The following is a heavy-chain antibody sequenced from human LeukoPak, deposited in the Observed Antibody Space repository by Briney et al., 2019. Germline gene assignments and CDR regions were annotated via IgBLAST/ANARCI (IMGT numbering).Heavy chain of an antibody. CDR1: GYTFTGYY. J-gene: IGHJ4*02. V-gene: IGHV1-2*02. CDR3: ARDLKFDGSGYYSPHFDY. D-gene: IGHD3-22*01. Sequence: ASVKVSCKASGYTFTGYYILWVRQAPGQGLEWMGWINPNSGGTHYAPKFQGRVTMTRDTSISTAYMELSRLRSDDTAVYYCARDLKFDGSGYYSPHFDYWGQGTLVTVSS. CDR2: INPNSGGT.